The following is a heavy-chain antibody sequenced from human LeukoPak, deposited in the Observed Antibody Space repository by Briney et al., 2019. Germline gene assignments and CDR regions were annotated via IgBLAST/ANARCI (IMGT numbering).Heavy chain of an antibody. CDR3: AGGVTIVRGTSKHFDY. Sequence: SETLSLTCSVSGGSISLSYYYWGWIRQPPGKALEWIGSVYYSGTTSYNPSLKSRVTISVDMSKNHFSLRLSSVTAADTAMYYCAGGVTIVRGTSKHFDYWGQGTLVTVSS. J-gene: IGHJ4*02. CDR2: VYYSGTT. CDR1: GGSISLSYYY. V-gene: IGHV4-39*07. D-gene: IGHD3-10*01.